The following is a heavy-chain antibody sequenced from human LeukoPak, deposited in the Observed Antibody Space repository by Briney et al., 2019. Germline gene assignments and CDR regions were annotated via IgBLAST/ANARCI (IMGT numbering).Heavy chain of an antibody. D-gene: IGHD1-26*01. J-gene: IGHJ4*02. CDR1: GGSISSSSYY. V-gene: IGHV4-39*07. Sequence: PSETLSLTCTVSGGSISSSSYYWGWIRQPPGKGLEWIGSIYYSGSTYYNPSLKSRVTISVDTSKNQFSLKLSSVTAADTAVYYCARDKMKATVGATLLPKKYYFDYWGQGTLVTVSS. CDR3: ARDKMKATVGATLLPKKYYFDY. CDR2: IYYSGST.